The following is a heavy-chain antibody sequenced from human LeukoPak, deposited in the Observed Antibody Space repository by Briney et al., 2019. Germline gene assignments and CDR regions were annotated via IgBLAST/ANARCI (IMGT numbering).Heavy chain of an antibody. Sequence: GRSLRLSCAASGFTFSSYSMNWVRQAPGKGLEWVSSISSSSSYIYYADSVKGRFTISRDNAKNSLYLQMNSLRAEDTAVYYCARASGNAGIAAAGHIDYWGQGTLVTVSS. CDR2: ISSSSSYI. CDR3: ARASGNAGIAAAGHIDY. CDR1: GFTFSSYS. J-gene: IGHJ4*02. V-gene: IGHV3-21*01. D-gene: IGHD6-13*01.